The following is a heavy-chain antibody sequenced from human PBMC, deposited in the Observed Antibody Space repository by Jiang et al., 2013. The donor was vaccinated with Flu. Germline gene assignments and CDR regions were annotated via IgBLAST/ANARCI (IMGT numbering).Heavy chain of an antibody. D-gene: IGHD6-19*01. Sequence: PGLVKPSQTLSLTCIVSGGSVSSGQNYWSWLRQPAGKGPEWIGRIYTSGTTNYNPSLKSRVTISADTSKNQFSLKLGSVTAADTAMYYCAREEVAGIVDYWGQGTLVTVSS. CDR3: AREEVAGIVDY. J-gene: IGHJ4*02. CDR1: GGSVSSGQNY. V-gene: IGHV4-61*02. CDR2: IYTSGTT.